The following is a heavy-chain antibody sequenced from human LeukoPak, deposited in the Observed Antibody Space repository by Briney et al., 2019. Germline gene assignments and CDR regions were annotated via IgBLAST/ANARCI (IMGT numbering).Heavy chain of an antibody. Sequence: GSLRLSCAASGFTFSSYAMRWVRQTPGKGLEWVSAIGGSGSPTYYADSVKGRFTISRDNAKNTLYLQMNSLRAEDTALYYCARSRSGSFDIWGQGTMVTVSS. J-gene: IGHJ3*02. CDR2: IGGSGSPT. CDR1: GFTFSSYA. D-gene: IGHD3-22*01. CDR3: ARSRSGSFDI. V-gene: IGHV3-23*01.